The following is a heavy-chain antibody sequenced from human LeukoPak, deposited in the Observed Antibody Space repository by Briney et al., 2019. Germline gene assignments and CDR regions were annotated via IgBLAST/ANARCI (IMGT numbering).Heavy chain of an antibody. Sequence: PGESLKSSGQGPGSRFRNYWIAWVRQLPGKGLEWMGIIYPDDSNTRNSPSFQGQVTISADKSISIASLQWSSLKASDTAMYYCARTNLWFGELDAFDIWGQGTLVTVSS. D-gene: IGHD3-10*01. CDR3: ARTNLWFGELDAFDI. CDR1: GSRFRNYW. CDR2: IYPDDSNT. J-gene: IGHJ3*02. V-gene: IGHV5-51*01.